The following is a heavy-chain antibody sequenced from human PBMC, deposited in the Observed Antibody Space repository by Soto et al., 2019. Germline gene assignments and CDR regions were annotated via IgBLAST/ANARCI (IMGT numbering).Heavy chain of an antibody. CDR1: GFTFNNYA. D-gene: IGHD1-1*01. Sequence: GGSLRLSCAASGFTFNNYAMSWVRQAPGKGLEWVSGISGTGGSTYYADSVKGRFTISRDNSKNKVYLQMNSLRAEDTAVYYCAKDPAPDNYLYYFDGWGQGTLVTVAS. V-gene: IGHV3-23*01. CDR3: AKDPAPDNYLYYFDG. J-gene: IGHJ4*02. CDR2: ISGTGGST.